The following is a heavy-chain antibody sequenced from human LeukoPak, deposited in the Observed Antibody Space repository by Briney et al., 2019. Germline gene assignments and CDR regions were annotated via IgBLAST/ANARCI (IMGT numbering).Heavy chain of an antibody. D-gene: IGHD7-27*01. CDR3: ARGTTGAYFGTPPYSDF. CDR1: GASINGYY. V-gene: IGHV4-59*01. Sequence: KASETLSLTCSVSGASINGYYWSWIRQPPGKGLECIGYIYYSGSTNYNPSLESRLTISLDTSRNQFSLRLRSVTAADTAVYFCARGTTGAYFGTPPYSDFWGQGSLVTVSS. J-gene: IGHJ4*02. CDR2: IYYSGST.